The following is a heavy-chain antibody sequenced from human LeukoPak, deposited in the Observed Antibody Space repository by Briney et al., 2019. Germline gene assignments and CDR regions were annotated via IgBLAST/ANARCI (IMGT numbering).Heavy chain of an antibody. CDR3: ARPLQRYYYSGMDV. J-gene: IGHJ6*01. CDR2: ISYDGRNK. Sequence: GRSLRPARAPAAFTFISYGIEWVRQPPGKGRGWVAFISYDGRNKYYAYSVKGRFTISRDNSKNTLYLQMNSLRAEDTAVYYCARPLQRYYYSGMDVWGHGATVTVSS. V-gene: IGHV3-30*03. D-gene: IGHD4-11*01. CDR1: AFTFISYG.